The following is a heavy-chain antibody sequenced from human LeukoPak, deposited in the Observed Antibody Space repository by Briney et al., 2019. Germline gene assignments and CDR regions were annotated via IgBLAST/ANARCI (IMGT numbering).Heavy chain of an antibody. CDR2: ISSSSSYI. CDR1: GFTFSSYS. D-gene: IGHD4-17*01. V-gene: IGHV3-21*01. J-gene: IGHJ4*02. CDR3: ARKPVDGDYFDY. Sequence: GGSLRLSCAASGFTFSSYSMNWVRQAPGKGLEWVSSISSSSSYIYYADSVKGRFTISRDNAKNSLYLQMNSLRAEDTAVYYCARKPVDGDYFDYWGQGTLVTVSS.